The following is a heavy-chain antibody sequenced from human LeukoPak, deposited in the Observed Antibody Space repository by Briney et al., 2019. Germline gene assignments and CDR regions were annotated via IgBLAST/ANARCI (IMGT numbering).Heavy chain of an antibody. J-gene: IGHJ4*02. Sequence: GASVKVSCKASGYTFTSYGISWVRQAPGQGLEWMGGIFPIFGTANYAQRFQGRVTITADKSTSTAYMELSSLRSEDTAVYYCASYSSGWFDYWGQGTLVTVSS. D-gene: IGHD6-19*01. CDR1: GYTFTSYG. V-gene: IGHV1-69*06. CDR2: IFPIFGTA. CDR3: ASYSSGWFDY.